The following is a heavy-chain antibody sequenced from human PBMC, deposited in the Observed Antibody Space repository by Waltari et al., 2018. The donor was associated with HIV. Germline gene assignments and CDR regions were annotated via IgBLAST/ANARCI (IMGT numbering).Heavy chain of an antibody. CDR1: GGSHCSYY. J-gene: IGHJ6*02. V-gene: IGHV4-59*08. CDR2: FYHIGTT. Sequence: QVQLQASGPVLVKPSETLSLTCTVSGGSHCSYYWRWIRHPPGKGLELIGYFYHIGTTKYNPSLKSRVTISVDTSKNQFALKLSSVTAADTAVYYCARLQGPRGMDVWGQGTTVTVSS. CDR3: ARLQGPRGMDV.